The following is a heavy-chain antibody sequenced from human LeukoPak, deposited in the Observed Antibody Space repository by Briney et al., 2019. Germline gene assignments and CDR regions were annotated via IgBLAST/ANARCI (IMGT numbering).Heavy chain of an antibody. CDR2: VYYGRSP. CDR1: GDSVNSSDSY. V-gene: IGHV4-39*02. Sequence: SETLSLTCTVSGDSVNSSDSYWGWIRQPPGKGLEWIGSVYYGRSPYFNPSLESRATISVDTSKNHFSLKMSSVTAADTAVYYCARSSGTGTFSYWGQGTLVTVSS. D-gene: IGHD6-25*01. CDR3: ARSSGTGTFSY. J-gene: IGHJ4*02.